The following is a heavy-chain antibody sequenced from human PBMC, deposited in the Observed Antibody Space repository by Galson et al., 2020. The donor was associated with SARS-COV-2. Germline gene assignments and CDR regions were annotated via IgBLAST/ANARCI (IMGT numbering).Heavy chain of an antibody. CDR2: IYPGDSNT. J-gene: IGHJ4*02. CDR3: AISFYGSGFDY. Sequence: GESLKISCKASGYSFSTYWIGWVRQMPGKGLEWMGIIYPGDSNTIYIPSLRGQVTISADKSISAAYLQWSSLKTSDTAMYYCAISFYGSGFDYWGQGTLVTVSS. CDR1: GYSFSTYW. D-gene: IGHD3-10*01. V-gene: IGHV5-51*01.